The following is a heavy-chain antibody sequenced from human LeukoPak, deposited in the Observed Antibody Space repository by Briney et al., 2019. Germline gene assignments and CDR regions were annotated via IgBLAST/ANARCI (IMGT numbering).Heavy chain of an antibody. D-gene: IGHD3-9*01. V-gene: IGHV4-59*01. CDR1: GGSISSYY. Sequence: SSETLSLTCTVSGGSISSYYWSWIRQPPGKGLEWIGYIYYSGSTNYNPSLKSRVTISVDTSKNQFSLKLSSVTAADTAVYYCARAHQYYDILTGYPTQGMDVWGQGTTVTVSS. CDR2: IYYSGST. CDR3: ARAHQYYDILTGYPTQGMDV. J-gene: IGHJ6*02.